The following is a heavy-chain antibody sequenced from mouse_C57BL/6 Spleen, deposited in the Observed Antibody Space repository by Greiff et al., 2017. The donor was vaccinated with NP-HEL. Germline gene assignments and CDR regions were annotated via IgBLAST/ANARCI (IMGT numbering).Heavy chain of an antibody. Sequence: VQLQQSGAELARPGASVKLSCKASGYTFTSYGISWVKQRTGQGLEWIGEIYPRSGNTYYNEKFKGKATLTADKSSSTAYMELRSLTSEDSAVYFCARADGYDKGYYAMDYWGQGTSVTVSS. V-gene: IGHV1-81*01. CDR1: GYTFTSYG. J-gene: IGHJ4*01. CDR2: IYPRSGNT. D-gene: IGHD2-2*01. CDR3: ARADGYDKGYYAMDY.